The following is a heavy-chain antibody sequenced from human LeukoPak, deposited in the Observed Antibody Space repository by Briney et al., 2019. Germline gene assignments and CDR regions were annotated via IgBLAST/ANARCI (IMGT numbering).Heavy chain of an antibody. CDR1: GYTFTSYY. Sequence: GASVKVSCKASGYTFTSYYMHWVRQAPGQGLEWMGIINPSGGSTSYAQKFQGRVAMTRDMSTSTVYMELSSLRSEDTAVYYCARALGRYYDSSLEKDYWGQGTLVTVSS. J-gene: IGHJ4*02. D-gene: IGHD3-22*01. CDR2: INPSGGST. V-gene: IGHV1-46*01. CDR3: ARALGRYYDSSLEKDY.